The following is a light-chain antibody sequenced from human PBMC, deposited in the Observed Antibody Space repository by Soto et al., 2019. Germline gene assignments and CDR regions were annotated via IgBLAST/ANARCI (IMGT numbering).Light chain of an antibody. CDR1: SSDVGAYDY. CDR3: TSYAGSNTYV. V-gene: IGLV2-8*01. J-gene: IGLJ1*01. CDR2: EVT. Sequence: QPVLTQPPSASGSPGQSVTLSCTGTSSDVGAYDYVSWYQQHPGKAPKFIIYEVTKRPSGVPDRFSGSKSGNTASLTVSGLQAEDEADYYCTSYAGSNTYVFGTGTKLTVL.